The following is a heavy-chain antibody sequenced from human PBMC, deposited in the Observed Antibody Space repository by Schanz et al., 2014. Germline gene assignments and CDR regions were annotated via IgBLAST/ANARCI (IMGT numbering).Heavy chain of an antibody. Sequence: EVQLVESGGGVVRPGGSLRLSCAASGFGFDDYAMSWVRQAPGKGLEWVSGINWNGGSTGYADSVKGRFTISRDNAKNSLYLQMNSQRSDDTAIYHCARENSSGYYPAVTYYIDVWGKGTTVTVSS. CDR1: GFGFDDYA. J-gene: IGHJ6*03. V-gene: IGHV3-20*01. CDR2: INWNGGST. D-gene: IGHD3-22*01. CDR3: ARENSSGYYPAVTYYIDV.